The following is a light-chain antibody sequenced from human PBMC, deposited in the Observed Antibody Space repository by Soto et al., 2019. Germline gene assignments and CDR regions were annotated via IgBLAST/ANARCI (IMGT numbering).Light chain of an antibody. Sequence: EIVMTQSPATLSVSPGEGATLSCRASQPVRSNFAWYRQKPGQAPTLVIYRASNKSTGIPARFSGSASGPAVPLPISSLLSEDFAVYYRQQYNNWQYTFGQGTTLEIK. CDR3: QQYNNWQYT. J-gene: IGKJ2*01. CDR2: RAS. CDR1: QPVRSN. V-gene: IGKV3-15*01.